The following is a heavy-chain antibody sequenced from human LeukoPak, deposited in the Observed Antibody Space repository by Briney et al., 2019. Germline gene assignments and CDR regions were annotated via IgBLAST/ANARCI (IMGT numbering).Heavy chain of an antibody. Sequence: ASVKVSCKASGYTFTGYYMHWVRQAPGQGLEWMGWINPNSGGTNYAQKFQGRVTMTRDTSISTAYMELSRLRSDDTAVYYCARGRYSGSYLLDYWGQGTLVTVSS. V-gene: IGHV1-2*02. CDR2: INPNSGGT. D-gene: IGHD1-26*01. J-gene: IGHJ4*02. CDR1: GYTFTGYY. CDR3: ARGRYSGSYLLDY.